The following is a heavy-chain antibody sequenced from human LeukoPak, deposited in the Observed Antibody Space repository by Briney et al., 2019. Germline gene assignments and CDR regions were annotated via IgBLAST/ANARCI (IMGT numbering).Heavy chain of an antibody. D-gene: IGHD3-10*01. CDR3: VVSGNSGY. CDR2: ITWNSGGV. V-gene: IGHV3-9*01. CDR1: GFTFDDYD. J-gene: IGHJ4*02. Sequence: GGSLRLSCAASGFTFDDYDMHWVRQAPGEGLEWVSGITWNSGGVDYADSVKGRFTISRDNAKNSLYLQMNSLRPEDTALYYCVVSGNSGYWGQGTLVTVSS.